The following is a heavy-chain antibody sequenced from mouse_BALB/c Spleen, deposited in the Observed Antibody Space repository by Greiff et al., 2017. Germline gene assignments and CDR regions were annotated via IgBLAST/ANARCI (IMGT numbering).Heavy chain of an antibody. V-gene: IGHV5-9-4*01. Sequence: EVKVVESGGGLVKPGGSLKLSCAAMSWVRQSPEKRLEWVAEISSGGSYTYYPDTVTGRFTISRDNAKNTLYLEMSSLRSEDTAMYYCAREGVVDYWGQGTSVTVSS. J-gene: IGHJ4*01. CDR2: ISSGGSYT. CDR3: AREGVVDY. D-gene: IGHD1-1*01.